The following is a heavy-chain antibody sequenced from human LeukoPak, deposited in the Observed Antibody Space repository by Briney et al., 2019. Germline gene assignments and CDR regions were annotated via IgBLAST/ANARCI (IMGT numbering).Heavy chain of an antibody. Sequence: PGGSLRLSCAASGFTFSSYSMTWVRQAPGKGLEWVSSISSSSSYIYYADSVKGRFTISRDNAKNSLYLQMNSLRAEDTAVYYCARDRNDFWSGYYELFDYWGQGTLVTVSS. CDR2: ISSSSSYI. D-gene: IGHD3-3*01. CDR3: ARDRNDFWSGYYELFDY. CDR1: GFTFSSYS. J-gene: IGHJ4*02. V-gene: IGHV3-21*01.